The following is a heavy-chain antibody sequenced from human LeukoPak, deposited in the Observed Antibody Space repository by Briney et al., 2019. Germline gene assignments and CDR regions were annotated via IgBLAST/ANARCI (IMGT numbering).Heavy chain of an antibody. CDR3: VTEWVYYYDSSGYWSGDY. V-gene: IGHV3-64D*09. CDR2: ISSNGGST. Sequence: PGGSLRLSCSASGFTFSSYAMHWVRQAPGKGLEHVSGISSNGGSTYYADSVKGRFTISRDNSKNTLYLQMSSLRAEDTAVYYCVTEWVYYYDSSGYWSGDYWGQGILVTVSS. J-gene: IGHJ4*02. CDR1: GFTFSSYA. D-gene: IGHD3-22*01.